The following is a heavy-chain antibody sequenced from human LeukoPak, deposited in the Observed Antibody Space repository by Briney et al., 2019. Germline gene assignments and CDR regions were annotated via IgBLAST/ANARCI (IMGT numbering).Heavy chain of an antibody. CDR3: AREGYGDYYNLFDY. V-gene: IGHV3-21*01. Sequence: PGGSLRLSCAASGFTFRSYNMNRVRQAPGKGLEWVSSISGSGNYIYYADSVKGRFTISGDNAKNSLYLQMNSLRAEDTAVYYCAREGYGDYYNLFDYWGQGTLVTVSS. CDR1: GFTFRSYN. D-gene: IGHD4-17*01. CDR2: ISGSGNYI. J-gene: IGHJ4*02.